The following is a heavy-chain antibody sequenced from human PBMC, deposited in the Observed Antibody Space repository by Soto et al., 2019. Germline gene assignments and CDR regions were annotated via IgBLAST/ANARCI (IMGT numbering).Heavy chain of an antibody. Sequence: SVRGRFTISRDNAKNSLFLQMNSLRAEDTAVYYCARDFPLSEYRFSGSYYYNYWGQGTLVTVSS. CDR3: ARDFPLSEYRFSGSYYYNY. V-gene: IGHV3-11*05. D-gene: IGHD1-26*01. J-gene: IGHJ4*02.